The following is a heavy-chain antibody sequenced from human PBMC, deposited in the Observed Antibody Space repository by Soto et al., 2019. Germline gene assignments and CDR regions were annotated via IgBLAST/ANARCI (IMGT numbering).Heavy chain of an antibody. CDR3: ARGSAGHYNSGTLLD. Sequence: GGSLSLSCAASGFTFSTYGMRLVGQAPGKGLEWVAVISYDGSNEYYVDSVKGRFTISRDNSKNTLYLQMNSLREEDTAEYYCARGSAGHYNSGTLLDWGQGTLVTVSS. CDR1: GFTFSTYG. CDR2: ISYDGSNE. V-gene: IGHV3-30-3*01. D-gene: IGHD3-10*01. J-gene: IGHJ4*02.